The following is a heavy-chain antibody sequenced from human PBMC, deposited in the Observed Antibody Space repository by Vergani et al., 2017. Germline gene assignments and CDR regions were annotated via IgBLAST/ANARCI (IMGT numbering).Heavy chain of an antibody. Sequence: QVQLVESGGGVVQPGRSLRLSCAASGFTFSSYGMHWVRQAPGKGLEWVAVISYDGSNKYYADSVKGRFTISRDNSKNTLYLQMNSLRAEDTAVYYCAKEDIVATDYRDYYYYGMDVWGQGP. J-gene: IGHJ6*02. CDR2: ISYDGSNK. D-gene: IGHD5-12*01. CDR1: GFTFSSYG. CDR3: AKEDIVATDYRDYYYYGMDV. V-gene: IGHV3-30*18.